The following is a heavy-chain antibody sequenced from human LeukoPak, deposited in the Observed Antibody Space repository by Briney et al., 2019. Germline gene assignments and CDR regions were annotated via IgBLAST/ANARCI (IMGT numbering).Heavy chain of an antibody. D-gene: IGHD2-21*02. CDR2: IPSNGGTT. CDR3: VRDRVVVTATFDC. CDR1: GFTFSGYA. Sequence: GGSLRFSCSASGFTFSGYAMHWVRQAPGKGLEYVSGIPSNGGTTYYADSVKGRFTISRDNSKNTLYLQMSSLRAEDTAVYFCVRDRVVVTATFDCWGQGTLVTVSS. V-gene: IGHV3-64D*06. J-gene: IGHJ4*02.